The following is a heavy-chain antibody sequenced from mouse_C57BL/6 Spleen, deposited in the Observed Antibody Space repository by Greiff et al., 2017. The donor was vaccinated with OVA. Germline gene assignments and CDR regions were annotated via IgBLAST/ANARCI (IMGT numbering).Heavy chain of an antibody. J-gene: IGHJ4*01. D-gene: IGHD1-1*01. CDR3: ASITTVVEGDYYAMDY. CDR2: IYPGSGST. CDR1: GYTFTSYW. Sequence: VQLQQPRAELVKPGASVKMSCKASGYTFTSYWITWVKQRPGQGLEWIGDIYPGSGSTNYNEKFKSKATLTVDTSSSTAYMQLSSLTSEDSAVYYCASITTVVEGDYYAMDYWGQGTSVTVSS. V-gene: IGHV1-55*01.